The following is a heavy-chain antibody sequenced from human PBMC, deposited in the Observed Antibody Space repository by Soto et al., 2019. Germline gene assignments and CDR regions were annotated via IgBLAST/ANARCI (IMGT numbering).Heavy chain of an antibody. CDR3: ARDNPIMTPEGDV. Sequence: SETLSLTCTVSGGSISSGGYYWSWIRQHPGKGLEWIGYIYYSGSTYYNPSLKSRVTISVDTSKNQFSLKLSSVTAADTAVYYCARDNPIMTPEGDVWGQGXTVTVYS. CDR2: IYYSGST. D-gene: IGHD2-15*01. CDR1: GGSISSGGYY. V-gene: IGHV4-31*03. J-gene: IGHJ6*02.